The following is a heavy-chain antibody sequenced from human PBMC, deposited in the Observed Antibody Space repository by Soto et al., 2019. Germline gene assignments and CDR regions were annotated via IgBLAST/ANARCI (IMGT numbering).Heavy chain of an antibody. CDR1: GFTFSSYA. J-gene: IGHJ1*01. CDR2: ISYDGSNK. D-gene: IGHD6-19*01. CDR3: ARDLGDRGWYRYFQH. Sequence: GGSLRLSCAASGFTFSSYAMHWVRQAPGKGLEWVAVISYDGSNKYYADSVKGRFTISRDNSKNTLYLQMNSLRAEDTAVYYCARDLGDRGWYRYFQHSGQGTLVTVSS. V-gene: IGHV3-30-3*01.